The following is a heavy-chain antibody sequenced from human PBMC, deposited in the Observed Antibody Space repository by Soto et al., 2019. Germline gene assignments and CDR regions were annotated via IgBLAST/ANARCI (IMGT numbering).Heavy chain of an antibody. CDR1: GGSVNIGTYY. V-gene: IGHV4-61*01. D-gene: IGHD1-1*01. Sequence: QVQLQESGPGLVKPSETLSLTCTVPGGSVNIGTYYWSWIRQPPGKGLEWIGFIHYSGSTNYNPTPRGRXPXSXXTSKNQSSLTLTPAHTADTAIYCCTRGGDPYKTGHWGQGPLVTVSS. J-gene: IGHJ4*02. CDR2: IHYSGST. CDR3: TRGGDPYKTGH.